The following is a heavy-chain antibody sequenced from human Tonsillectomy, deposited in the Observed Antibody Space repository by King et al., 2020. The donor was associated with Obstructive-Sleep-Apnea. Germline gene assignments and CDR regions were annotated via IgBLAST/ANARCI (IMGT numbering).Heavy chain of an antibody. D-gene: IGHD6-19*01. Sequence: EVQLVESGGGLVQPGGSLRLSCAASGFAFSSYWMTWVRQAPGEGLEWVANIEYSGSEKYYVDSVEGRFTISRDNAKNSLYLQMNSLRADDTAVYFCARVEGSAWQRNYFFDYWGQGALVTVSS. V-gene: IGHV3-7*03. CDR2: IEYSGSEK. CDR3: ARVEGSAWQRNYFFDY. CDR1: GFAFSSYW. J-gene: IGHJ4*02.